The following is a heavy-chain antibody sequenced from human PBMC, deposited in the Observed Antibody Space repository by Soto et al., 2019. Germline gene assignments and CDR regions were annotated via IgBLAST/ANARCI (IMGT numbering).Heavy chain of an antibody. Sequence: EVQLLESGGGLVQPGGSLRLSCAASGFTFSSYAMSWVRQAPGKGLEWVSAISGSGGSTYYADSVKGRFTISRDNSKNTLYLQMNSLRAEDTAVYYCAISGYSSGWYGYFQHWGQGPLVTVSS. CDR3: AISGYSSGWYGYFQH. CDR2: ISGSGGST. CDR1: GFTFSSYA. J-gene: IGHJ1*01. D-gene: IGHD6-19*01. V-gene: IGHV3-23*01.